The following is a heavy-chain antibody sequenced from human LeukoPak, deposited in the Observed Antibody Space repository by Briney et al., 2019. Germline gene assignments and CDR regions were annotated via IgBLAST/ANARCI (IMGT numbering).Heavy chain of an antibody. D-gene: IGHD1-26*01. J-gene: IGHJ5*02. V-gene: IGHV4-4*09. Sequence: SETLSLTCTVSGGSISSYYWSWIRQPPGKGLEWIGYIYTSGSTNYNPSLKSRVTISVDTSKNQFSLKLSSVTAADTAVYYCAKTGLSGSYDWFDPWGQGTLVTVSS. CDR1: GGSISSYY. CDR2: IYTSGST. CDR3: AKTGLSGSYDWFDP.